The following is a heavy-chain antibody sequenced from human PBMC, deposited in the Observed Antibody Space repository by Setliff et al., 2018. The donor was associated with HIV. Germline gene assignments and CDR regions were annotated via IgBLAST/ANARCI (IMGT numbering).Heavy chain of an antibody. CDR2: VTYDGRRT. CDR3: ASARVPTGGMSTSFDY. Sequence: RLSCVASGFTFRTFAMHWVRQAPGKGLEWVSGVTYDGRRTFYTDAVKGRFTISRDNSNNTLYLQVSSLRPEDTAVYYCASARVPTGGMSTSFDYWGQGTPVTVSS. D-gene: IGHD2-2*01. CDR1: GFTFRTFA. V-gene: IGHV3-30*10. J-gene: IGHJ4*02.